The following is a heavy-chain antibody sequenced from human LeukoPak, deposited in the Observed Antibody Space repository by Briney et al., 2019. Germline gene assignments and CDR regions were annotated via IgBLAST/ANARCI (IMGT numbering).Heavy chain of an antibody. CDR1: GFTFSSYG. CDR2: ISYDGSNK. J-gene: IGHJ4*02. CDR3: AKGDGFDY. D-gene: IGHD5-24*01. Sequence: GGSLRLSCAASGFTFSSYGMHWVRQAPGKGLEWVAVISYDGSNKYYADSVKGRFPTSRDNSKNTLYLQMNSLRAEDTAVYYCAKGDGFDYWGQGTLVTVSS. V-gene: IGHV3-30*18.